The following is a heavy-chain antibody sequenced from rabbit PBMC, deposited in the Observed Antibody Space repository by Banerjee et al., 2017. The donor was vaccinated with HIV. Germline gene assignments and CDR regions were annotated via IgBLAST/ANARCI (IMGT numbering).Heavy chain of an antibody. Sequence: QQQLEESGGGLVKPGGTLTLTCKASGFDFSRFYYMCWVRQAPGKGLELIGCIYTTTGNTWYARWVDGRFTISRSTSLNTVTLQMTSLTAADTATYFCARDYTGYNGYGYAYLNLWGQGTLVTVS. CDR1: GFDFSRFYY. CDR3: ARDYTGYNGYGYAYLNL. J-gene: IGHJ4*01. CDR2: IYTTTGNT. D-gene: IGHD6-1*01. V-gene: IGHV1S43*01.